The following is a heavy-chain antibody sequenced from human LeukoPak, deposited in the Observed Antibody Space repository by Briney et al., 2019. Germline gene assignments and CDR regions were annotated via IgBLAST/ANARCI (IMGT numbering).Heavy chain of an antibody. CDR3: ARDKYSGSSFDY. Sequence: GGSLRLSCAASGFTFSSYWMHWVRQAPGKGLVWVSRINGDGSDTMYADSVKGRLTISRDNAKNTLYLQMNSLRAEETGVYYCARDKYSGSSFDYWGQGTLVTVSS. CDR1: GFTFSSYW. D-gene: IGHD1-26*01. V-gene: IGHV3-74*03. CDR2: INGDGSDT. J-gene: IGHJ4*02.